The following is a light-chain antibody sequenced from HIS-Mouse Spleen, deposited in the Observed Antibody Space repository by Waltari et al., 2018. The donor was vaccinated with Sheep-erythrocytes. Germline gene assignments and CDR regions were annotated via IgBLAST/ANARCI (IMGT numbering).Light chain of an antibody. J-gene: IGKJ4*01. CDR2: AAS. Sequence: DIHMTQSPSSLPASVRDRVTSTCRASQSISSYVNWYQQKPGKAPKLLIYAASSLQSGVPSRFSGSGSGTDFTLTISSLQPEDFVTYYCQQSYSTPPLTFGGGTKVEIK. CDR3: QQSYSTPPLT. V-gene: IGKV1-39*01. CDR1: QSISSY.